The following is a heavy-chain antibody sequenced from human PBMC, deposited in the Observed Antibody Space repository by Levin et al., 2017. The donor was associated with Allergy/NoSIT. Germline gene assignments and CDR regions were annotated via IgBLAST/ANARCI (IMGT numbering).Heavy chain of an antibody. J-gene: IGHJ4*02. D-gene: IGHD1-26*01. CDR1: GGTFSSYA. CDR2: IIPIFGTA. CDR3: AREGDSGSSTNRADY. V-gene: IGHV1-69*13. Sequence: PGASVKVSCKASGGTFSSYAISWVRQAPGQGLEWMGGIIPIFGTANYAQKFQGRVTITADESTSTAYMELSSLRSEDTAVYYCAREGDSGSSTNRADYWGQGTLVTVSS.